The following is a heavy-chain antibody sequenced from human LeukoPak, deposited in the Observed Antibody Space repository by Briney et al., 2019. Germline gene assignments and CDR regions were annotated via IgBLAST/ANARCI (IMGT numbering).Heavy chain of an antibody. CDR2: IHLNGIT. CDR1: GDSITSYAW. D-gene: IGHD3-10*01. Sequence: SGTLSLTCSVSGDSITSYAWWSWVRQPPGKGLEWIGEIHLNGITNYNPSLESRVTISVDTSKNQFSLKLSSVTAADTAVYYCARGRRVRGVIITLDYWGQGTLVTVSS. J-gene: IGHJ4*02. CDR3: ARGRRVRGVIITLDY. V-gene: IGHV4-4*02.